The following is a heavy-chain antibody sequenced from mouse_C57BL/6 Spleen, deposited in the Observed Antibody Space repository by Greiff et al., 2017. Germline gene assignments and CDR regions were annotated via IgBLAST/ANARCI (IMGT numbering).Heavy chain of an antibody. D-gene: IGHD4-1*01. Sequence: VQLQQSGPELVKPGASVKISCKASGYAFSSSWMNWVKQRPGKGLEWIGRIYPGDGDTYYNGKFKGKATLTADKSSSTAYMQLSSLTSEDSAVFFCARSLGRGYFGVWGTGTTVTVSA. CDR1: GYAFSSSW. CDR3: ARSLGRGYFGV. CDR2: IYPGDGDT. J-gene: IGHJ1*03. V-gene: IGHV1-82*01.